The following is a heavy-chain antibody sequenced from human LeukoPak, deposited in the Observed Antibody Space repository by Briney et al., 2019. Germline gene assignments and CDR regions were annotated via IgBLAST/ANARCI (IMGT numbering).Heavy chain of an antibody. CDR3: AKDDSSGWS. CDR1: GFTFSTYG. D-gene: IGHD6-19*01. Sequence: GRSLSLSCAASGFTFSTYGMHLVRQAPGKGLEWVSTIRYDGSNKYYADSVKGGFTISRDNSNNTPYLQMNSLTAEDTAVYYCAKDDSSGWSWGQGTLVTVSS. CDR2: IRYDGSNK. V-gene: IGHV3-30*02. J-gene: IGHJ5*02.